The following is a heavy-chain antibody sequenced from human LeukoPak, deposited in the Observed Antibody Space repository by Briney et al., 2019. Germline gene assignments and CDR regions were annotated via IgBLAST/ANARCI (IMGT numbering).Heavy chain of an antibody. J-gene: IGHJ4*02. CDR3: ARVPREEQPGPFDY. CDR1: GYTFTGYY. CDR2: INPNSGGT. D-gene: IGHD6-13*01. Sequence: ASVKVSCKASGYTFTGYYMHWVRQAPGQGLEWMGRINPNSGGTNYAQKFQGRVTMARDTSTSTAYMELSRLRSDDTAVYYCARVPREEQPGPFDYWGQGTLVTVSS. V-gene: IGHV1-2*06.